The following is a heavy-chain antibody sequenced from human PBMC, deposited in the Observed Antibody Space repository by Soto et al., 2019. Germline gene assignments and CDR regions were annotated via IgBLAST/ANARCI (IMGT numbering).Heavy chain of an antibody. CDR3: APSNGDTGDGYNVFEY. CDR2: IYYSGST. Sequence: SETLSLTCTVSGGSISSGGYYWSWIRQHPGKGLEWIGYIYYSGSTYYNPSLKSRVTISVDTSKNQFSLKLRSVTAADTTVYYCAPSNGDTGDGYNVFEYWGHGCVVTVSS. CDR1: GGSISSGGYY. J-gene: IGHJ4*01. V-gene: IGHV4-31*03. D-gene: IGHD5-12*01.